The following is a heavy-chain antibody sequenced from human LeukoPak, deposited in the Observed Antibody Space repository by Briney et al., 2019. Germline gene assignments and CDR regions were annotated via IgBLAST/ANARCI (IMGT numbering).Heavy chain of an antibody. CDR1: GGSISSYY. Sequence: NPSETLSLTCTVSGGSISSYYWSWIRQPPGKGLEWIGYIYYSGSTNYNPSLKSRVTISVDTSKNQFSLKLSSVTAADTAVYYCARHGPLTRYSSSWSFWFDIWGQGTMVTVSS. V-gene: IGHV4-59*08. J-gene: IGHJ3*02. CDR2: IYYSGST. CDR3: ARHGPLTRYSSSWSFWFDI. D-gene: IGHD6-13*01.